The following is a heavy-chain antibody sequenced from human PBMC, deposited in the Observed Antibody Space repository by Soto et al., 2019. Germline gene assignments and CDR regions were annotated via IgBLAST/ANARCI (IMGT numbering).Heavy chain of an antibody. Sequence: PGGSLRLSCAASGFTFSSYWMHWVRQAPGKGLVWVSRINSDGSSTSYADSVKGRFTISRDNAKNTLYLQMNSLRAEDTAVYYCARVRKGYDFWSGHFYYYYMDVWGKGTTVTVSS. CDR1: GFTFSSYW. V-gene: IGHV3-74*01. CDR3: ARVRKGYDFWSGHFYYYYMDV. CDR2: INSDGSST. J-gene: IGHJ6*03. D-gene: IGHD3-3*01.